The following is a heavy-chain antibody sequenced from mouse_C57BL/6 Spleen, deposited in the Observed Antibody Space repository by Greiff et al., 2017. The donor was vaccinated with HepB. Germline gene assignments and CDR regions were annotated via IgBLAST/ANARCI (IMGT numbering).Heavy chain of an antibody. Sequence: VQLQQPGAELVKPGASVKLSCKASGYTFTSYWMHWVKQRPGRGLEWIGRIDPNSGGTKYNEKFKSKATLTVDKPSSTAYMQLSSLTSEDSAVYYCARRTFITTVVPLYFDYWGQGTTLTVSS. CDR3: ARRTFITTVVPLYFDY. V-gene: IGHV1-72*01. CDR2: IDPNSGGT. J-gene: IGHJ2*01. CDR1: GYTFTSYW. D-gene: IGHD1-1*01.